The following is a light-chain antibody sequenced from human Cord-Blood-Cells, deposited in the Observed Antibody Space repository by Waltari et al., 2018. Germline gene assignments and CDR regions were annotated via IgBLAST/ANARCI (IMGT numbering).Light chain of an antibody. J-gene: IGLJ2*01. V-gene: IGLV1-40*01. CDR3: QSYDSSLSGVV. Sequence: QSVLTQPPSVSGAPGQRVTISCPGSSPNIGAGYDVHGYQQLPGTAPKLLIYGNSNRPSGVPDRFSGSKSGTSASLAITGLQAEDEADYYCQSYDSSLSGVVFGGGTKLTVL. CDR1: SPNIGAGYD. CDR2: GNS.